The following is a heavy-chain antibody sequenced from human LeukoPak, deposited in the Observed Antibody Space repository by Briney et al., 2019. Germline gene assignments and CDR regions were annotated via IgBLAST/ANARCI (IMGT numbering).Heavy chain of an antibody. CDR2: IIPIFGTA. V-gene: IGHV1-69*01. Sequence: SVKVSCKASGGTFISYAISWVRQAPGQGLEWMGGIIPIFGTANYAQKFQGRVTITADESTSTAYMELSSLRSEDTAVYYCARHGRCMVRGVCNDYWGQGTLVTVSS. CDR1: GGTFISYA. J-gene: IGHJ4*02. CDR3: ARHGRCMVRGVCNDY. D-gene: IGHD3-10*01.